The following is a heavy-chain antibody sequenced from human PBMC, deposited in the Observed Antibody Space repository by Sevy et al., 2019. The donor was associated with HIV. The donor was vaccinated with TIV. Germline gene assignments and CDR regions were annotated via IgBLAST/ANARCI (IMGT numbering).Heavy chain of an antibody. CDR3: AGEPDILSGYPSHYFDY. Sequence: GGSLRLSCAASGFSFSKYWMSWVRQAPGKGLEWVANIREDGSQKNYLESVKGRFTISRDNAKNLLYLQMNNLRADDTAVYYCAGEPDILSGYPSHYFDYWGQGTLVTVSS. D-gene: IGHD3-9*01. CDR2: IREDGSQK. J-gene: IGHJ4*02. CDR1: GFSFSKYW. V-gene: IGHV3-7*01.